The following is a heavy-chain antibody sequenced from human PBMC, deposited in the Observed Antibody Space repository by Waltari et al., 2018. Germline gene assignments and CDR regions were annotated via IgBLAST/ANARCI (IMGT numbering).Heavy chain of an antibody. D-gene: IGHD3-3*01. CDR3: ARTRITIFGVVIPFDY. CDR1: GGSFSGYY. CDR2: INHRGST. V-gene: IGHV4-34*01. Sequence: QVQLQQWGAGLLKPSETLSLTCAVYGGSFSGYYWSWIRQPPGKGLEWIGEINHRGSTNYNPSRKSRVTISVDTSKNQFSLKLSSVTAADTAVYYCARTRITIFGVVIPFDYWGQGTLVTVSS. J-gene: IGHJ4*02.